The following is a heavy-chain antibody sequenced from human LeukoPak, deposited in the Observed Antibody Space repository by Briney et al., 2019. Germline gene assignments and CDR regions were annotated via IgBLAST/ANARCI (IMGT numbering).Heavy chain of an antibody. Sequence: GASVKVSCKASGYTFTSYGISWVRQAPGQGLEWMGWISAYNGNTNYAQKLQGRVTMTIDTSTSTAYMELRSLRSDDTAVYYCARDSTDFWSGYHGGTWFDPWGQGTLVTVSS. CDR3: ARDSTDFWSGYHGGTWFDP. J-gene: IGHJ5*02. CDR2: ISAYNGNT. V-gene: IGHV1-18*01. D-gene: IGHD3-3*01. CDR1: GYTFTSYG.